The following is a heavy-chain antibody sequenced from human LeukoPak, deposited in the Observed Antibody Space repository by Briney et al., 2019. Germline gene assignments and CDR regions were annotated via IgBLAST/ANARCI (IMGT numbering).Heavy chain of an antibody. CDR2: INPNSGGT. CDR3: ASGSLGDGYGVGDYYQYMDV. Sequence: ASVTVSCKASGYTFTGYYMHWVRQAPGQGLEWMGWINPNSGGTNYAQKFQGRVTMTRDTSISTAYMEQSRLRSDDTAVYYCASGSLGDGYGVGDYYQYMDVWGKGTTVTVSS. D-gene: IGHD5-24*01. CDR1: GYTFTGYY. V-gene: IGHV1-2*02. J-gene: IGHJ6*03.